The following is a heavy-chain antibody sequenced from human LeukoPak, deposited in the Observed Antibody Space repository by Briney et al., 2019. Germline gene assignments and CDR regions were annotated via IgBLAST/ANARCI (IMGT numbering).Heavy chain of an antibody. V-gene: IGHV3-33*01. CDR3: ARDIESSFSAPDY. D-gene: IGHD2/OR15-2a*01. CDR2: IWYDGSNK. Sequence: PGRSLRLSCAASGFTFSSYGMHWVRQAPGKGLEWVAVIWYDGSNKYYADSVKSRFTISRDNSKNTLYLQMNSLRAEDTAVYYCARDIESSFSAPDYWGQGTLVTVSS. CDR1: GFTFSSYG. J-gene: IGHJ4*02.